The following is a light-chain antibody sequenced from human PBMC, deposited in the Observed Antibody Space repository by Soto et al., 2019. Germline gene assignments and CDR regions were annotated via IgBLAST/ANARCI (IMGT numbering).Light chain of an antibody. CDR1: QSIGTF. V-gene: IGKV1-39*01. Sequence: IQMTHSPSSLSASVGDRVSITCLASQSIGTFLNWYQQKPGEAPNLLIHTSFTLYSGVPSRFSGTGSGTDFTLTISSLQPEDFATYFCQQAFSAEWTFGQGTKVDIK. CDR3: QQAFSAEWT. CDR2: TSF. J-gene: IGKJ1*01.